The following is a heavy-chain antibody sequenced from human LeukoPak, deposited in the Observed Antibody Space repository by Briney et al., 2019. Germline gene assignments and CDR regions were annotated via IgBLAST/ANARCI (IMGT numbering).Heavy chain of an antibody. Sequence: GGSLRLSCAASGFTFTNYGMSSVRQAPGKRLEWVSGMSGSGRSTYYADSVKGRFTISRDDSKNTLYLQMNGLRVEDTAIYYCAKESRGYSSSSRVLDYWGQGTLVTVSS. V-gene: IGHV3-23*01. CDR3: AKESRGYSSSSRVLDY. CDR2: MSGSGRST. D-gene: IGHD6-6*01. J-gene: IGHJ4*02. CDR1: GFTFTNYG.